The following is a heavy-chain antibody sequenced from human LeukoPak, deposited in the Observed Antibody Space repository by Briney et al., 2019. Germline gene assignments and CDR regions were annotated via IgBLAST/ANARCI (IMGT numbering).Heavy chain of an antibody. CDR3: ATGGMDRDYYYDISGYYY. V-gene: IGHV1-24*01. CDR1: GYILTVLS. CDR2: FDPEDGET. D-gene: IGHD3-22*01. J-gene: IGHJ4*02. Sequence: ASVKVSCKVSGYILTVLSMHWVRQAPGKGLEWMGGFDPEDGETIYAQKFQGRVTMTEDTSTDTAYMELSSLRSEDTAVYYCATGGMDRDYYYDISGYYYWGQGTLVTVSS.